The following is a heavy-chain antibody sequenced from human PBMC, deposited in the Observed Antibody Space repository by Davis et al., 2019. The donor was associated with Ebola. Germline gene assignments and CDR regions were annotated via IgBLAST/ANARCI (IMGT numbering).Heavy chain of an antibody. CDR2: INKDGSAK. V-gene: IGHV3-7*01. J-gene: IGHJ4*02. D-gene: IGHD6-19*01. CDR1: GFTFSTHW. CDR3: AGGEGWLKVY. Sequence: GESLKISCAASGFTFSTHWMNWVRRAPGKGLEWVANINKDGSAKDYVGSVKGRFTISRDNALNSRYLQMNSLRAEDTAVYYCAGGEGWLKVYWGQGILVTVSS.